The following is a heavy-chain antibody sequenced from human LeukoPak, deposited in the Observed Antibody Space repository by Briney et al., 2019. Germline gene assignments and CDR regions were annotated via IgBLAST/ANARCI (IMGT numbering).Heavy chain of an antibody. CDR2: ISGSGGST. Sequence: PGGSLRLSCAASGFTFSSYGMSWVRQAPGKGLEWVSAISGSGGSTYYADSVKGRFTISRDNSKNTLYLQMNSLRAEDTAVYYCAKDSRSGQWLVPLAFDIWGQGTMVTVSS. CDR3: AKDSRSGQWLVPLAFDI. J-gene: IGHJ3*02. V-gene: IGHV3-23*01. CDR1: GFTFSSYG. D-gene: IGHD6-19*01.